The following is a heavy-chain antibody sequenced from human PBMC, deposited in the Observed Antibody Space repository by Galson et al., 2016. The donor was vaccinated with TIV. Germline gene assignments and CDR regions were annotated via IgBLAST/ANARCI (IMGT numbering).Heavy chain of an antibody. Sequence: SVKVSCKVSGNSLNELVIHWVRQAPGKGLEWMGGFDPEVAKTVHAQKLQDRGTMAADTSTNTAYLELGSLRFEDTAVYYCATVAWFPGLSLDTWGQGTLVTVSS. J-gene: IGHJ5*02. CDR2: FDPEVAKT. CDR3: ATVAWFPGLSLDT. D-gene: IGHD2/OR15-2a*01. CDR1: GNSLNELV. V-gene: IGHV1-24*01.